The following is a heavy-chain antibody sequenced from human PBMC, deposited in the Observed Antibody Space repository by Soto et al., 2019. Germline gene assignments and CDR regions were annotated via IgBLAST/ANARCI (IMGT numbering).Heavy chain of an antibody. CDR2: ISYDGSKE. J-gene: IGHJ6*04. Sequence: PGGSLRLSCAASGFTFSSYGMHWVRQAPGKGLEWVAVISYDGSKEYYADSVKGRITIPRDNSKNTLYLQMSSLRAEDTAVYYCAKDKGPVHYSSVMAVGAKGTTVPAPQ. CDR3: AKDKGPVHYSSVMAV. V-gene: IGHV3-30*18. CDR1: GFTFSSYG.